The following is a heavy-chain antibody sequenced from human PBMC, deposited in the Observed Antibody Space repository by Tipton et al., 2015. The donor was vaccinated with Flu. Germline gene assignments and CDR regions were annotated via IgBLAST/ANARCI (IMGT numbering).Heavy chain of an antibody. V-gene: IGHV1-8*01. D-gene: IGHD3-22*01. J-gene: IGHJ6*03. CDR1: GYTFTSYD. CDR3: ARGPYYYDSVGLYYYYYMDV. Sequence: QVQLVQSGAEVKKPGASVKVSCKASGYTFTSYDINWVRQATGQGLEWMGWMNPNSGNTGYAQKFQGRVTMTRNTSISTAYMELSSLRSEDTAVYYCARGPYYYDSVGLYYYYYMDVWGKGTTVTVSS. CDR2: MNPNSGNT.